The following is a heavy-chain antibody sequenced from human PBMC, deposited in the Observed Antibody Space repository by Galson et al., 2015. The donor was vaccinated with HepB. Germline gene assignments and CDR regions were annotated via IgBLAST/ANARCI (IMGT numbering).Heavy chain of an antibody. CDR2: IKQDGSEK. Sequence: SLRLSCAASGFTFSSYWMGWVRQAPGKGLEWVANIKQDGSEKYYVDSVKGRFTISRDNAKNSLYLQMKSLRAEDTAVYYCARDHFYRTQLVLPTLWGQGTLVTVSS. CDR1: GFTFSSYW. V-gene: IGHV3-7*03. J-gene: IGHJ4*02. CDR3: ARDHFYRTQLVLPTL. D-gene: IGHD6-13*01.